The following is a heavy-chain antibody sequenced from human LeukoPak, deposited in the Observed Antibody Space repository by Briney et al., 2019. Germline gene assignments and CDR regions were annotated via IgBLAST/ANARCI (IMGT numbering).Heavy chain of an antibody. J-gene: IGHJ4*02. CDR1: GFTFSNYS. V-gene: IGHV3-21*01. Sequence: GGSLRLSCAASGFTFSNYSMDWVRQAPGKGLEWVSSISYSGNYIYYADSVKGRFTISRDNAKNSLYLQMNSLRAEDTAVYYCEGGFDYWGQGTLVTVSS. CDR2: ISYSGNYI. CDR3: EGGFDY. D-gene: IGHD3-16*01.